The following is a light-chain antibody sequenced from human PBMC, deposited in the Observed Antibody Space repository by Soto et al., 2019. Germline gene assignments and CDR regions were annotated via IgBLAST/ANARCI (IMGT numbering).Light chain of an antibody. V-gene: IGLV1-44*01. Sequence: QSVLTQPPSASGTPGQRVTISCSGSSSNIGSNAVNWYQQLPGTAPKLLIYSNNQRPSGVPDRFSVSKSGNTASLTVSGLQAEDEADYYCTSYAGDTSLGVLGGGTKLTVL. CDR2: SNN. J-gene: IGLJ3*02. CDR3: TSYAGDTSLGV. CDR1: SSNIGSNA.